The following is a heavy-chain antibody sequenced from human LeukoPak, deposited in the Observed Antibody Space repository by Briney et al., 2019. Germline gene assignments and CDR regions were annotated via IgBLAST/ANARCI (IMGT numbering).Heavy chain of an antibody. J-gene: IGHJ3*02. CDR3: GKRQHGSGTYYGAFDI. V-gene: IGHV3-23*01. CDR1: GFTFSSYT. D-gene: IGHD3-10*01. Sequence: PGGSLRLSCAASGFTFSSYTTSWVRQAPGKGLEWVSSMSGSDGTTYYADSVKGRFAISRDNSKNTLYLQIYSLRAEDTAVYYCGKRQHGSGTYYGAFDIWGQGTMVTVSS. CDR2: MSGSDGTT.